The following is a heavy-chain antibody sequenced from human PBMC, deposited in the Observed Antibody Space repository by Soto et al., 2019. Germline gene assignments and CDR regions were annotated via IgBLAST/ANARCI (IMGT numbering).Heavy chain of an antibody. CDR1: GVSISSGNW. Sequence: SETLSLTCAVSGVSISSGNWWTWVRQTPQRGLECIGEIFHDGTANYYPSFERRVAISVDTSKNQFSLKLTSVTAADTAIYFCARLVYDTRLNYMYFDFWGQGALVTVSS. CDR2: IFHDGTA. V-gene: IGHV4-4*02. J-gene: IGHJ4*02. D-gene: IGHD3-10*01. CDR3: ARLVYDTRLNYMYFDF.